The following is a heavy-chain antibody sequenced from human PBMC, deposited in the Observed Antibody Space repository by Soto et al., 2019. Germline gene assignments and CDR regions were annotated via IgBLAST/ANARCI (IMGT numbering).Heavy chain of an antibody. CDR1: GGSVSSGSYY. V-gene: IGHV4-61*01. J-gene: IGHJ4*02. D-gene: IGHD1-26*01. CDR3: ARDNTKVGVFDY. Sequence: QVQLQESGPGLVKPSETLSLTCTVSGGSVSSGSYYWSWIRQPPGKGLEWIGYIYYSGSTNYNPSLKSRVPISVDTSKNQFSLKLSSVTAADTAVYYCARDNTKVGVFDYWGQGTLVTVSS. CDR2: IYYSGST.